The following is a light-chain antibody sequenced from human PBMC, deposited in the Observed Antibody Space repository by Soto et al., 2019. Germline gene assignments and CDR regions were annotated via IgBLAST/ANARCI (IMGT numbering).Light chain of an antibody. CDR2: EVS. V-gene: IGKV1-17*01. Sequence: QMTQAPSSLSASVLYRVTITCRASQGIRNDLGWYQQKPGKAPNLLIYEVSTLHSGVPSRFSGSGSGTEFTLTISSLQPDDFATYYCQHYSSDRTTFGQGTKVDIK. CDR1: QGIRND. J-gene: IGKJ1*01. CDR3: QHYSSDRTT.